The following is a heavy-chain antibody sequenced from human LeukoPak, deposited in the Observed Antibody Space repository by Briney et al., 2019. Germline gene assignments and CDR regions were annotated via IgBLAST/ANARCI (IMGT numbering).Heavy chain of an antibody. CDR1: GYSFTSYW. CDR3: ARGLCSGGSCYIRGAFDI. CDR2: IYPGDSDT. D-gene: IGHD2-15*01. J-gene: IGHJ3*02. V-gene: IGHV5-51*01. Sequence: GESLKISCKGSGYSFTSYWIGWVRQMPGKGLEWMGIIYPGDSDTRYSPSFQGQVTISADKSISTAYLQWSSLKASDTAMYYCARGLCSGGSCYIRGAFDIWGQGTMVTVSS.